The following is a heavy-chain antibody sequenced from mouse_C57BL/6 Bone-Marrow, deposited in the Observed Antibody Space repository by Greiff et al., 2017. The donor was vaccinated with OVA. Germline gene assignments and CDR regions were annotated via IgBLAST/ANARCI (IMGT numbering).Heavy chain of an antibody. CDR1: GFTFSSYG. V-gene: IGHV5-6*01. Sequence: EVKLMESGGDLVKPGGSLKLSCAASGFTFSSYGMSWVRQTPDKRLEWVATISSGGSYTYYPDNVKGRFTISRDNAKNTLYLQMSSLKSEDTAMYYCARQLRLRRFAYWGQGTLVTVSA. CDR2: ISSGGSYT. D-gene: IGHD3-2*02. CDR3: ARQLRLRRFAY. J-gene: IGHJ3*01.